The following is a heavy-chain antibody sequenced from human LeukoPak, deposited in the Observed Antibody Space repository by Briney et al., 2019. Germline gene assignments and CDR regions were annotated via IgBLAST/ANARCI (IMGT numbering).Heavy chain of an antibody. Sequence: PGGSLRLSCAASGFTFSSCSMNWVRQAPGKGLEWVSSISTSSTYIYYADSVKGRFTISRDDAKNSLYLQMNSLGADDTAVYYCARGGRSSAFDIWGQGTMVTVSS. J-gene: IGHJ3*02. CDR2: ISTSSTYI. CDR3: ARGGRSSAFDI. CDR1: GFTFSSCS. V-gene: IGHV3-21*01.